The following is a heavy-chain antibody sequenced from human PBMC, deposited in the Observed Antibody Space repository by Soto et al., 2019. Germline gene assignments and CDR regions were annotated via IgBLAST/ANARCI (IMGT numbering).Heavy chain of an antibody. V-gene: IGHV4-30-4*01. D-gene: IGHD3-16*01. CDR3: ARTIWDFGSPGYFDY. J-gene: IGHJ4*02. CDR1: GGSISSGDYY. Sequence: PSETLSLTCTVSGGSISSGDYYWSWIRQPPGKGLEWIGYIYYSGSTYYNPSLKSRVTISVDTSKNQFSLKLSSVTAADTAVYYCARTIWDFGSPGYFDYWGQGTLVTVSS. CDR2: IYYSGST.